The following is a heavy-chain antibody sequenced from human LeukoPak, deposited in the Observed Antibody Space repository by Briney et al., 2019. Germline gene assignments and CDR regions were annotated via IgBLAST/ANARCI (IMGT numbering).Heavy chain of an antibody. V-gene: IGHV4-59*08. D-gene: IGHD3-22*01. CDR1: GDSISSYY. CDR3: ARHGSVIGADDAFDM. CDR2: VLHGGTA. Sequence: SETLSLTCTVSGDSISSYYWSWIRQSPGKGLTWIGYVLHGGTAECNRSLKNRVSMSVDTSKRRVSLRLTSVTAADTAVYYCARHGSVIGADDAFDMWGQGTRAIVSS. J-gene: IGHJ3*02.